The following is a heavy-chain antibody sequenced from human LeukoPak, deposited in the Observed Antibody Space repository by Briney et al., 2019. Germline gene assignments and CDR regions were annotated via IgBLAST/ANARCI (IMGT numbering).Heavy chain of an antibody. D-gene: IGHD3-3*01. Sequence: PSETLSLTCAVYGGSFSGYYWSWIRQPPGKGLEWIGEINHSGSTNYNPSLKSRVTISVDTSKNQFSLKLSSVTAADTAVYYCVRATIFGVVFLKENWFDPWGQGTLVTVSS. CDR1: GGSFSGYY. CDR2: INHSGST. V-gene: IGHV4-34*01. J-gene: IGHJ5*02. CDR3: VRATIFGVVFLKENWFDP.